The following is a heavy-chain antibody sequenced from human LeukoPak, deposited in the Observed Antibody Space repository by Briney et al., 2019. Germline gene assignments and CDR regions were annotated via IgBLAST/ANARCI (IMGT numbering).Heavy chain of an antibody. Sequence: ASVKVSCKASGYTLTSYDINWVRQATGQGLEWMGWMNPNSGRTGYAQNFQGRITITRNTSISTAYLELSSLRSDDTAVYYCTRETSSRYFDYWGQGTLVTVSS. J-gene: IGHJ4*02. CDR3: TRETSSRYFDY. V-gene: IGHV1-8*01. CDR2: MNPNSGRT. CDR1: GYTLTSYD.